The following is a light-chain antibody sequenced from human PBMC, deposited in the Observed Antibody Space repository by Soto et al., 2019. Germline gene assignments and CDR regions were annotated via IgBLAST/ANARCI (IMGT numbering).Light chain of an antibody. Sequence: AIRVTQSPSSLSASTGDRVTITCRASQGINSSLAWYQQKPGQAPRLLIYTASTLQSGVPSRFSGSGSETDFTLTISCLQSEDFATYYCQQYYTYPLTFSGGTKVEIK. CDR2: TAS. CDR3: QQYYTYPLT. CDR1: QGINSS. V-gene: IGKV1-8*01. J-gene: IGKJ4*01.